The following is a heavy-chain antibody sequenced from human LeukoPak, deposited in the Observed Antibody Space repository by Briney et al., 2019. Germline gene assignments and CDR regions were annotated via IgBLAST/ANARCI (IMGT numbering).Heavy chain of an antibody. V-gene: IGHV4-31*03. CDR2: IYYSGST. D-gene: IGHD3-16*01. CDR3: ARLGPGYYFDY. J-gene: IGHJ4*02. CDR1: SGSISSGGYY. Sequence: PSETLSLTCTVSSGSISSGGYYWSWIRQHPGKGLEWIGYIYYSGSTYYNPSLKSRVTISVDTSKNQFSLKLSSVTAADTPVFYCARLGPGYYFDYWGQGTLVTVSS.